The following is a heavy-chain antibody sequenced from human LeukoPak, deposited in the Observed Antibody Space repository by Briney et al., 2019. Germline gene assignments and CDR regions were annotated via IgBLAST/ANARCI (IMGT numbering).Heavy chain of an antibody. Sequence: GGSLRLSCAASGFTFSSYSMNWVRQAPGKGLEWVSSISSSSSYIYYADSVKGRFTISRDNAKNSLYLQMNSLRAEDTAVYYCATCSSTSCLRGNYWFDPWGQGTLVTVSS. CDR1: GFTFSSYS. CDR2: ISSSSSYI. V-gene: IGHV3-21*01. D-gene: IGHD2-2*01. CDR3: ATCSSTSCLRGNYWFDP. J-gene: IGHJ5*02.